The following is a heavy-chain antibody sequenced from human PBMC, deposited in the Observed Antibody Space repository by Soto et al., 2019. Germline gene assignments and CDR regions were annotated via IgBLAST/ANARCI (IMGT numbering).Heavy chain of an antibody. Sequence: WGSLRLSCAASGFTVSSNYMSWVRQAPGKGLEWVSVIYSGGSTYYADSVKGRFTISRDNSKNTLYLQMNSLRAEDTAVYYCARDMVRGLYPEYFQHWGQGTLVTVSS. J-gene: IGHJ1*01. CDR2: IYSGGST. V-gene: IGHV3-66*01. D-gene: IGHD3-10*01. CDR3: ARDMVRGLYPEYFQH. CDR1: GFTVSSNY.